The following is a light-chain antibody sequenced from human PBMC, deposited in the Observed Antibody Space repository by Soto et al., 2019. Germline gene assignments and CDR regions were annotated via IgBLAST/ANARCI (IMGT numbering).Light chain of an antibody. J-gene: IGLJ2*01. CDR2: DVT. Sequence: QSALTQPASVSGSPGQSITISCTGTSSEVGGYNYVSWYQQHPGKAPKLVIYDVTHRPSGVSNRFSASKSGNTASLTISGLQAEDEADYYCSSYTSSNTVVFGGGTKLTVL. V-gene: IGLV2-14*03. CDR1: SSEVGGYNY. CDR3: SSYTSSNTVV.